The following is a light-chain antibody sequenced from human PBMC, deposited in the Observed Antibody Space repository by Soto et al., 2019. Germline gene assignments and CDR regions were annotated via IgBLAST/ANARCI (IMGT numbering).Light chain of an antibody. V-gene: IGKV1-5*01. J-gene: IGKJ1*01. CDR3: QQYNNMWT. Sequence: DLQMTQYPSTLSASVGDRVTITCRAIQSISEWLAWYQQKPGRAPKLLIYHASRLGTGVPSRFSGSGSGTEFTLTITSLQPDDFGTYCCQQYNNMWTFGQGTKVDIK. CDR2: HAS. CDR1: QSISEW.